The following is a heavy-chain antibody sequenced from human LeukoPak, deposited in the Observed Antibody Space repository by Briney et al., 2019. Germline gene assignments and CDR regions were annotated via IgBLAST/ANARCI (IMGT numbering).Heavy chain of an antibody. CDR1: GGTFSSYA. V-gene: IGHV1-69*13. J-gene: IGHJ6*04. D-gene: IGHD2-15*01. CDR3: ARDVGGSSYYYYGMDV. CDR2: IIPIFGTA. Sequence: SVKVSCKASGGTFSSYAISWVRQAPGQGLEWMGGIIPIFGTANYAQKFQGRVTITADESTSTAYMELSSLRSEDTAAYYCARDVGGSSYYYYGMDVWGKGTTVTVSS.